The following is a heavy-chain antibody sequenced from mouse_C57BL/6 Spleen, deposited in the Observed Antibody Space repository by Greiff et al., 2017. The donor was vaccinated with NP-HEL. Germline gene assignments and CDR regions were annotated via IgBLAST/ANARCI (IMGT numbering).Heavy chain of an antibody. J-gene: IGHJ2*01. V-gene: IGHV5-4*01. CDR3: ARHYGNYLYYFDY. D-gene: IGHD2-1*01. CDR2: ISDGGSYT. Sequence: EVQLVESGGGLVKPGGSLKLSCAASGFTFSSYAMSWVRQTPEKRLEWVATISDGGSYTYYPDNVKGRFTISRDNAKNNLYLQMSHLKSEDTAMYYCARHYGNYLYYFDYWGQGTTLTVSS. CDR1: GFTFSSYA.